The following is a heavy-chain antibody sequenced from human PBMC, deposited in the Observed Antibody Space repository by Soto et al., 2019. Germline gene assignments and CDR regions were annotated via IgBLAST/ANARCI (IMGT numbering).Heavy chain of an antibody. V-gene: IGHV6-1*01. Sequence: SQTLSLTCAISGDSVSSNSAAWNWIRQSPSRGLEWLGRTYYRSKWYNDYAVSVKSRITINPDTSKDQFSLQLNSVTPEDTAVYYCARAPTAAAGGWWFDPWGQGTLVTVSS. D-gene: IGHD6-13*01. CDR3: ARAPTAAAGGWWFDP. CDR2: TYYRSKWYN. J-gene: IGHJ5*02. CDR1: GDSVSSNSAA.